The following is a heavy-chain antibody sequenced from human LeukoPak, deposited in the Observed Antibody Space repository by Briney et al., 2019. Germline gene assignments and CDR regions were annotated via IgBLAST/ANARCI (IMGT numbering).Heavy chain of an antibody. V-gene: IGHV4-39*07. CDR1: GGSISSNSYY. Sequence: PSETLSLTCTVSGGSISSNSYYWGWIRQPPGKGLEWIGTIYTYYNPSLKSRVTISVDTSKNQFSLKLSSVTAADTAVYYCARGIAVAGTDFDYWGQGTLVTVSS. D-gene: IGHD6-19*01. J-gene: IGHJ4*02. CDR3: ARGIAVAGTDFDY. CDR2: IYT.